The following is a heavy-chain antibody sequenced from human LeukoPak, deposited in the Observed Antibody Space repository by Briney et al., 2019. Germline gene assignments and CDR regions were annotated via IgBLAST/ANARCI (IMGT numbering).Heavy chain of an antibody. V-gene: IGHV3-15*01. CDR1: GFTFSNVW. Sequence: GGSLRLSCAVSGFTFSNVWMSWVRQVPGKGLEWVGRIKSKIDGGTTDYAAPVKGRFSISRDDSKNTLYLQMNSLKTEDTAVYFCITESRWEMGVDLGMDIWGQGTTVIVSS. J-gene: IGHJ6*02. CDR2: IKSKIDGGTT. CDR3: ITESRWEMGVDLGMDI. D-gene: IGHD5-24*01.